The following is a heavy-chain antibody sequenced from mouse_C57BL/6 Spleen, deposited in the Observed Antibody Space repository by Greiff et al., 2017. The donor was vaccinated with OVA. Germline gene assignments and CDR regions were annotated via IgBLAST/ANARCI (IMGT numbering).Heavy chain of an antibody. Sequence: EVQLVESGGGLVKPGGSLKLSCAASGFTFSDYGMHWVRQAPGKGLEWVAYISSGSSTIYYAETVKGRFTISRDNAKSTLYLQMTSLRSEDTAMYYCAREGVCIVRYFDVWGTGTTVTVSS. CDR3: AREGVCIVRYFDV. CDR1: GFTFSDYG. V-gene: IGHV5-17*01. J-gene: IGHJ1*03. CDR2: ISSGSSTI.